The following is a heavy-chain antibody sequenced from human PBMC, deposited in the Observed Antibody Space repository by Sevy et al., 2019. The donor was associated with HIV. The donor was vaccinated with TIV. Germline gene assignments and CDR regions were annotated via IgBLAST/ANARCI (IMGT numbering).Heavy chain of an antibody. D-gene: IGHD2-2*01. CDR2: ISGSGGST. V-gene: IGHV3-23*01. CDR3: AKDLDVLWGYAKTDYGMDV. CDR1: GFTFSSYA. J-gene: IGHJ6*02. Sequence: GGSLRLSCAASGFTFSSYAMSWVRQAPGKGLEWVSAISGSGGSTYYADSVKGRFTISRDNSKNTLYLQMNSLRAEDTAVYYCAKDLDVLWGYAKTDYGMDVWGQGTTVTVSS.